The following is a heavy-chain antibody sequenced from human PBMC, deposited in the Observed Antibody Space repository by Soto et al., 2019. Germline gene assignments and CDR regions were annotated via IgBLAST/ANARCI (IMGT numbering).Heavy chain of an antibody. D-gene: IGHD6-19*01. V-gene: IGHV3-23*01. CDR2: ISGSGGST. Sequence: GGSLRLSCAASGFTFSSYAMSWVRQAPGKGLEWVSAISGSGGSTYYADSVKGRFTISRDNSKNTLYLQMNSLKAEDTAVYYCAKDFFDSRTIAVAGVDYWGQGTLVTVSS. CDR1: GFTFSSYA. J-gene: IGHJ4*02. CDR3: AKDFFDSRTIAVAGVDY.